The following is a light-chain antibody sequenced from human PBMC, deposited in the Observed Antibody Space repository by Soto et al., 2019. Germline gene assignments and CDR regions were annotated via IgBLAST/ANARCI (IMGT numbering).Light chain of an antibody. V-gene: IGKV2-30*02. CDR1: QSLVHSDGNTY. CDR2: KVS. CDR3: MQATRWPWT. Sequence: DVVMTQSPLSLPVTLGQPASISCRSSQSLVHSDGNTYLSWFQQRPGQSPRRLLYKVSNRDSGVPDRFSGSGSGTDFTLKISRGEAEDVGIYYCMQATRWPWTFGQGTKVEIE. J-gene: IGKJ1*01.